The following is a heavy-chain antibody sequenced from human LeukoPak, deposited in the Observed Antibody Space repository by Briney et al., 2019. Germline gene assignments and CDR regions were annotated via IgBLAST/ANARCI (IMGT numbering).Heavy chain of an antibody. J-gene: IGHJ2*01. CDR2: ISSSGSTI. CDR3: ARGDYYDSSGSHVWYFDL. CDR1: GFTFSSYE. V-gene: IGHV3-48*03. D-gene: IGHD3-22*01. Sequence: GGSLRLSCAASGFTFSSYEMNWVRQAPGKGLEWVSYISSSGSTIYYADSVKGRFTISRDNAKNSLYLQMNSLRAGDTAVYYCARGDYYDSSGSHVWYFDLWGRGTWSLSPQ.